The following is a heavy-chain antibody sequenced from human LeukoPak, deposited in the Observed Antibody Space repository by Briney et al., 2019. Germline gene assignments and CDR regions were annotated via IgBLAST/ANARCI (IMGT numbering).Heavy chain of an antibody. CDR3: ARGEHGDYVAHFDY. CDR2: IYYSGST. Sequence: SETLSLTCTVSGGSISSYYWSWIRRPPGRGLEWIGYIYYSGSTNYNPSLKSRVTISVDTSKNQFSLKLSSVTAADTAVYYCARGEHGDYVAHFDYWGQGTLVTVSS. V-gene: IGHV4-59*01. D-gene: IGHD4-17*01. J-gene: IGHJ4*02. CDR1: GGSISSYY.